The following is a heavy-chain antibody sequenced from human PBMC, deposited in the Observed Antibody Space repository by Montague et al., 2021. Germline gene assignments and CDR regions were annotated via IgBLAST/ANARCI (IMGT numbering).Heavy chain of an antibody. V-gene: IGHV3-74*01. J-gene: IGHJ3*02. D-gene: IGHD6-13*01. CDR2: ITLDRSST. Sequence: SLTLSCADSGFSFSSYWMHWVRQAPGKRLLWVSRITLDRSSTTFXDSVKGRFTTSRDNAKATLYLQMNSLGVEDTAAYYCTRNLASAAPGAFDIWGQGTMVTVSS. CDR3: TRNLASAAPGAFDI. CDR1: GFSFSSYW.